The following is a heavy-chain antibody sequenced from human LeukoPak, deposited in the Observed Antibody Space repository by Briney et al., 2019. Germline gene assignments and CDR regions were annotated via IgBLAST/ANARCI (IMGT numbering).Heavy chain of an antibody. CDR2: ISPEGKDT. V-gene: IGHV3-64D*06. CDR3: VKESPFYDY. D-gene: IGHD2/OR15-2a*01. J-gene: IGHJ4*02. Sequence: WGSLRLSCSASGFNFTPYSMHWLRQAPGKGLEFVAAISPEGKDTYYADSVKGRFTISRDNSRNTLYLQMSGLRVEDTAVYYCVKESPFYDYCGQRTLVTVSS. CDR1: GFNFTPYS.